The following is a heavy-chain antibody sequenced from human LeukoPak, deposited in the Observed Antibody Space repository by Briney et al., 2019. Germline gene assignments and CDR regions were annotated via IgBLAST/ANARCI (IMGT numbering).Heavy chain of an antibody. V-gene: IGHV4-59*01. D-gene: IGHD2-2*02. J-gene: IGHJ5*02. CDR2: IYYSGST. Sequence: SETLSLTCTVSGGSISSYYWSWIRQPPGKGLEWIGYIYYSGSTNYNPSLKSRVTISVDTSKNQFSLKLSSVTAADTAMYYCARGIRYCSSTSCYRRFNWFDPWGQGTLVTVSS. CDR3: ARGIRYCSSTSCYRRFNWFDP. CDR1: GGSISSYY.